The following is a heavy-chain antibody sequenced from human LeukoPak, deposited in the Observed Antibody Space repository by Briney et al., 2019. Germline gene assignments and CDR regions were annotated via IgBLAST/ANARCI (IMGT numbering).Heavy chain of an antibody. Sequence: PGGSLRLSCAASGFTFDDYAMHWVRQAPGKGLEWVSGISWNSGSIGYADSVKGRFTISRDNAKNSLYLQMNSLRAEDTAVYYCARLVGSSWYREVLRGRDYWGQGTLVTVSS. CDR1: GFTFDDYA. CDR3: ARLVGSSWYREVLRGRDY. J-gene: IGHJ4*02. D-gene: IGHD6-13*01. CDR2: ISWNSGSI. V-gene: IGHV3-9*01.